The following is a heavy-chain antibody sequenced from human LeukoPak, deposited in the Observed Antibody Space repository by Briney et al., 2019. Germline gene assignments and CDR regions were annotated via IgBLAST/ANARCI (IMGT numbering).Heavy chain of an antibody. V-gene: IGHV3-30*03. D-gene: IGHD4-17*01. CDR3: ATVTTFDT. CDR1: GFTFSSYG. J-gene: IGHJ5*02. CDR2: ISYDGSNK. Sequence: GGSLRLSCAASGFTFSSYGMHWVRQAPGKGLEWVAVISYDGSNKYYADSVKGRFAISRDNSKNTLYLQMNSLRAEDTAVYYCATVTTFDTWGQGTLVTVSS.